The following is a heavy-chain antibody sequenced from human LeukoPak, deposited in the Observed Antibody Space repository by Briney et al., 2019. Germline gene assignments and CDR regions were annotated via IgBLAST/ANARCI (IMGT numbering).Heavy chain of an antibody. D-gene: IGHD3-22*01. Sequence: ASVTVSCKASGYTFTSYGISWVRQAPGQGLEWMGWISAYNGNTNYAQKLQGRVTMTTDTSTSTAYMELRSLRSDDTAVYYCARNYDSSGWDPQNWFDPWGQGTLVTVSS. V-gene: IGHV1-18*01. CDR3: ARNYDSSGWDPQNWFDP. CDR2: ISAYNGNT. CDR1: GYTFTSYG. J-gene: IGHJ5*02.